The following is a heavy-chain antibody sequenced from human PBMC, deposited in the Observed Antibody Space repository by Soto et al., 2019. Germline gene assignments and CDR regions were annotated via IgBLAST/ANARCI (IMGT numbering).Heavy chain of an antibody. D-gene: IGHD1-26*01. J-gene: IGHJ6*03. V-gene: IGHV2-5*02. Sequence: SGPTLVNPTQTLALTCTFYGFSLSTLGEAVSWIRQPPGKALEWLALFYWDDDKRYSPSLKSRLTLMKDTSKNQVVLIMTNMDPVDTATYYCAHTTRLATEASGDHYYFKDVWGKGTTVTVSS. CDR3: AHTTRLATEASGDHYYFKDV. CDR2: FYWDDDK. CDR1: GFSLSTLGEA.